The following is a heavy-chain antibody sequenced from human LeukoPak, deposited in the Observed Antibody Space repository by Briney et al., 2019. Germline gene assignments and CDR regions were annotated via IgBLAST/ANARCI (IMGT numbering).Heavy chain of an antibody. J-gene: IGHJ5*02. CDR3: ARGIRGYCSSTSCFSGVDP. CDR1: GGTFGSYA. Sequence: SVKVSCKAAGGTFGSYAISWVRQAPGQGLEWMGGIIPIFGTANYAQKYQGRVAITTDESTSTAYMELNSLRSEDTAVYYCARGIRGYCSSTSCFSGVDPWGQGTLVTVSS. D-gene: IGHD2-2*01. V-gene: IGHV1-69*05. CDR2: IIPIFGTA.